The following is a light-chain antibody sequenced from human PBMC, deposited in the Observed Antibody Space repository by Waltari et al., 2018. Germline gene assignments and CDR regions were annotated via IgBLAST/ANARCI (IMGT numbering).Light chain of an antibody. CDR3: QHYNTYPLT. J-gene: IGKJ4*01. CDR2: KAS. Sequence: DIQMTQSPSTLSASVGGRVTITCRASQSINIWLAWYQQKPGQAPKFLIYKASNLQSGVPSRFSGSGSGTEFTLTISSLQPDDFATYYCQHYNTYPLTFGGGTKVEIK. CDR1: QSINIW. V-gene: IGKV1-5*03.